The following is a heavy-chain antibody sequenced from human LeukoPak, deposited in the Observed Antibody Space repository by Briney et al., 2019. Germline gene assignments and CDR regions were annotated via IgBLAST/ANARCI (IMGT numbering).Heavy chain of an antibody. CDR2: VNPSGGST. Sequence: ASVKVSCKASGYTFTSYYMHWVRQAPGQGLEWIGIVNPSGGSTSYAQKFQGRVTMTRDTSTSTVYMELSSLRSEDTAVYYCAREGVVVVSFDYWGQGTLVTVSS. CDR3: AREGVVVVSFDY. D-gene: IGHD3-22*01. J-gene: IGHJ4*02. CDR1: GYTFTSYY. V-gene: IGHV1-46*01.